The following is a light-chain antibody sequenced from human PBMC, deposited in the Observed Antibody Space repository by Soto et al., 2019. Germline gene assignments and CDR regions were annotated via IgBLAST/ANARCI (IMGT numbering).Light chain of an antibody. CDR2: DNY. CDR1: GSNVGYNS. J-gene: IGLJ1*01. CDR3: GAWDDRLTAYV. V-gene: IGLV1-51*01. Sequence: QSVLTHPPSLSAAPGQEVTISGSGSGSNVGYNSVSWYQQLPGTAPKLLIYDNYKRPSGIPARFSGSKSGTSASLGITGLQTGDEADYYCGAWDDRLTAYVFGSGTKLTVL.